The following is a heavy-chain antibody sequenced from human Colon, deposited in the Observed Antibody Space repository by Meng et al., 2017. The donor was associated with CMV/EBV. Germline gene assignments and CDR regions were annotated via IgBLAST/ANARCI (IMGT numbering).Heavy chain of an antibody. Sequence: EVQLLESXXGXVXXGGXLRLSCAASGFTFSSYVMNWVRQAPGKGLEWVSTIGAAGDTYYAASVKGRFTVSRDNSKNTLYLQMNSVRAEDTATYYCAKDYIASLANDYWGQGTLVTVSS. D-gene: IGHD2-21*01. V-gene: IGHV3-23*01. CDR1: GFTFSSYV. J-gene: IGHJ4*02. CDR2: IGAAGDT. CDR3: AKDYIASLANDY.